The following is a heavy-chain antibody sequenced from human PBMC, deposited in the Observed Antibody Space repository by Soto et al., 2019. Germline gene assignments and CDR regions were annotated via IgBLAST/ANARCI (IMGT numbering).Heavy chain of an antibody. CDR2: INPNSGGT. CDR1: GYTFACYY. V-gene: IGHV1-2*04. D-gene: IGHD2-21*01. CDR3: ARGGVDGNWFDP. J-gene: IGHJ5*02. Sequence: ASVKVSCKSSGYTFACYYMHCVRQAPGQGLEWMGWINPNSGGTNYAQKFQGWVTMTRDTSISTAYMELSRLRSDDTAVYYCARGGVDGNWFDPWGQGTLVTVSS.